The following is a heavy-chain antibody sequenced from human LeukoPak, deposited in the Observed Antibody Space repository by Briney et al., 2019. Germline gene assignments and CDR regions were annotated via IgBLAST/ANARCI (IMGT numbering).Heavy chain of an antibody. D-gene: IGHD3-22*01. J-gene: IGHJ6*03. V-gene: IGHV4-4*07. CDR1: GGSIINYY. CDR2: IYITGST. Sequence: EASETLSLTCTVSGGSIINYYWSWIRQSAGTGLEWVGRIYITGSTNYNPSLQSRLSMSVDTSKNQFSLRLTSVSAAGTAVYYCARLKYYDSTGYSPGYYMDVWGKGITVTVSS. CDR3: ARLKYYDSTGYSPGYYMDV.